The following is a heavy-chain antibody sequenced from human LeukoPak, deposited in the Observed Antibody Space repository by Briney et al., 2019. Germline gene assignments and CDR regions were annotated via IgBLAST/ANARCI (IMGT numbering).Heavy chain of an antibody. CDR1: GGSISRSSHY. Sequence: SETLSLTCNVSGGSISRSSHYWGWIRQPPGKGLEWIGRIYYTGSTYYNPSLKSRVTISVDTSKNQFSLKLSSVTAADTAVYYCARRNYYDRSSYFDYWGQGTLVTVSS. D-gene: IGHD3-22*01. CDR3: ARRNYYDRSSYFDY. V-gene: IGHV4-39*01. CDR2: IYYTGST. J-gene: IGHJ4*02.